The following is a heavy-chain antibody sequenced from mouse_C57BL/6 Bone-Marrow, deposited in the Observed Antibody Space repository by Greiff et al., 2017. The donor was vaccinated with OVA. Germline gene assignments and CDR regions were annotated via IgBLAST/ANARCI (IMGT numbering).Heavy chain of an antibody. CDR2: IDPANGDT. CDR3: TPYGNHAMDY. CDR1: GFNIKDDY. D-gene: IGHD2-1*01. V-gene: IGHV14-4*01. J-gene: IGHJ4*01. Sequence: VQLKQSGAELVRPGASVKLSCTASGFNIKDDYMHWVKQRPEQGLEWIGWIDPANGDTEYASKFQGKATITADTSSNTAYLQLSSLTSEDTAVYYCTPYGNHAMDYWGQGTSVTVSS.